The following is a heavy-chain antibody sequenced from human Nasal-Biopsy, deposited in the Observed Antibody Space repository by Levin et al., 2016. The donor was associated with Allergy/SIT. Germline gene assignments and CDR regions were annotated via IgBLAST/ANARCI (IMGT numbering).Heavy chain of an antibody. V-gene: IGHV3-23*01. CDR3: AREYTTSSGRYFDY. Sequence: GESLKISCGASGFTFSNSAMSWVRQAPGKGLEWVSSISASGGDTYYADSVKGRFTISRDNAKNTLYLQMNSLRAEDTAVYYCAREYTTSSGRYFDYWGQGTLVTVSS. J-gene: IGHJ4*02. D-gene: IGHD6-6*01. CDR1: GFTFSNSA. CDR2: ISASGGDT.